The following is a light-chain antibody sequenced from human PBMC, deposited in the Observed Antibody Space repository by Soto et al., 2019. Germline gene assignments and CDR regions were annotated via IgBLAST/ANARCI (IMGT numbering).Light chain of an antibody. CDR3: KQYNNWPWT. CDR1: QSVSSN. V-gene: IGKV3-15*01. CDR2: GAS. J-gene: IGKJ1*01. Sequence: EIVMTQSPATLSVSPGERATLSCRASQSVSSNLAWYQQKPGQAPRLLIYGASTRATGIPARFSGSGSGTEFTLTISSLQSEDFAVYYCKQYNNWPWTFGQGTKEDVK.